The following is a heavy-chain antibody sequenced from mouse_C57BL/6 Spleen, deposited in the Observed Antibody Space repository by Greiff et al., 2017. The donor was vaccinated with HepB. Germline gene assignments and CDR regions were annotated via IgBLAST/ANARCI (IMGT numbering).Heavy chain of an antibody. V-gene: IGHV5-9*01. D-gene: IGHD2-5*01. Sequence: EVMLVESGGGLVKPGGSLKLSCAASGFTFSSYTMSWVRQTPEKRLEWVATISGGGGNTYYPDSVKGRFTISRDNAKNTLYPQMSSLRSEDTALYYCASPYSNYEGGFAYWGQGTLVTVSA. CDR2: ISGGGGNT. CDR3: ASPYSNYEGGFAY. J-gene: IGHJ3*01. CDR1: GFTFSSYT.